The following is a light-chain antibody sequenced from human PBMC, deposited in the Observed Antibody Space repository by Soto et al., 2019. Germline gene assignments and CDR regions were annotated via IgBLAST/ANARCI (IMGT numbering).Light chain of an antibody. Sequence: EIVLTQSPATLSLSPGERATLSCRASQSVSSYLAWYQQKPGQAPRLLIYDASNRATGIPARFSGSGSGTNFTLPITSLEPKDFAFYYCQQRSNWRTWGKGTKVNIK. CDR2: DAS. CDR3: QQRSNWRT. CDR1: QSVSSY. J-gene: IGKJ1*01. V-gene: IGKV3-11*01.